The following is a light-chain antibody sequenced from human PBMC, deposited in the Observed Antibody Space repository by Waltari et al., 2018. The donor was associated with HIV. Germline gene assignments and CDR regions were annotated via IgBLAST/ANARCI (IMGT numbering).Light chain of an antibody. CDR2: NVS. J-gene: IGLJ1*01. CDR1: SSDVGNYNY. Sequence: QSALTQPASVSGSPGQSITISCTGPSSDVGNYNYVSWYQQYPGKAPKLLIFNVSNRPSGIANRFSGSRSDNTAFLAISGLQAEDESEYYCYSDTNNITLAFGTGTKVTGL. V-gene: IGLV2-14*03. CDR3: YSDTNNITLA.